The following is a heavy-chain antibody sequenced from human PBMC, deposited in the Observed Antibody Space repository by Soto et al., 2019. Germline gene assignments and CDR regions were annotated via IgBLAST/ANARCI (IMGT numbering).Heavy chain of an antibody. Sequence: PSETLSLTCTVSGGSISSSSYYWGWIRQPPGKGLEWIGSIYYSGSTYYNPSLKSRVTISVDTSKNQFSLKLSSVTAADTAVYYCARQGFWEWLFHFDYWGKGTLVTVS. D-gene: IGHD3-3*01. J-gene: IGHJ4*02. V-gene: IGHV4-39*01. CDR2: IYYSGST. CDR1: GGSISSSSYY. CDR3: ARQGFWEWLFHFDY.